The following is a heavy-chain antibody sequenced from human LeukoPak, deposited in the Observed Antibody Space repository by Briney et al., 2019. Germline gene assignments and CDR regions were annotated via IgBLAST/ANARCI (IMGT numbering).Heavy chain of an antibody. D-gene: IGHD6-19*01. CDR2: IYYTGSF. Sequence: PSETLSLTCIVSGYSISRGRYWGWIRQPPEKGLEWIGTIYYTGSFFYNPSLKSRLSISADTSKNQFSLRLSSVTAADSAVYYCARGTGWSYYFDYWGQGTLVTVSS. J-gene: IGHJ4*02. CDR1: GYSISRGRY. CDR3: ARGTGWSYYFDY. V-gene: IGHV4-38-2*02.